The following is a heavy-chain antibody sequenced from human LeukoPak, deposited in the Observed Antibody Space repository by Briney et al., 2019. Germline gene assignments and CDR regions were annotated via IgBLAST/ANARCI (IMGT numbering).Heavy chain of an antibody. V-gene: IGHV3-7*01. Sequence: PGGSLTLSCAASGFTFSGYWMSWLRQAPGKGLEWVANIKQDGGEKYYVDSVKGRFTISRDNAKNPLYLQMNGLRAEDTAVYYCARDRGFGQADVWGKGTTVTVSS. CDR1: GFTFSGYW. CDR3: ARDRGFGQADV. D-gene: IGHD3-10*01. CDR2: IKQDGGEK. J-gene: IGHJ6*04.